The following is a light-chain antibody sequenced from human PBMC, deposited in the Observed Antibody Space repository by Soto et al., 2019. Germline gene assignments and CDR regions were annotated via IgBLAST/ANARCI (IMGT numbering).Light chain of an antibody. CDR2: AAS. Sequence: EIVMTQSAATLSVSAVETGGLSCRASQSVSSNLAWYQQKPGQAPRLLIYAASSLQSGVPSRFSGSGSGTDFTLTISCLQSEDFATYYCQQYYSYPRTFGQGTKVDIK. V-gene: IGKV3-15*01. CDR3: QQYYSYPRT. CDR1: QSVSSN. J-gene: IGKJ1*01.